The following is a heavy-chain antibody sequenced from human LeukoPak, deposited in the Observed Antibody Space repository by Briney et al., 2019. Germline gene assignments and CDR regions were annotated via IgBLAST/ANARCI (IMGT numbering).Heavy chain of an antibody. V-gene: IGHV4-59*01. Sequence: KASETLSLTCTVSGGSISSYYWSWIRQPPWKGLEWIGYIYYSGSTNYNPSLKSRVTISVDTSKNQFSLKLSSVTAADTAVYYCARRAWLLDLWYFDLWGRGTLVTVSS. J-gene: IGHJ2*01. CDR3: ARRAWLLDLWYFDL. D-gene: IGHD3-22*01. CDR1: GGSISSYY. CDR2: IYYSGST.